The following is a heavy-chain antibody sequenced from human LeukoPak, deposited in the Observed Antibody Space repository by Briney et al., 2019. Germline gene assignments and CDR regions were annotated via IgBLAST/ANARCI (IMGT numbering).Heavy chain of an antibody. V-gene: IGHV3-53*01. CDR1: GFTVSSNY. D-gene: IGHD6-13*01. J-gene: IGHJ6*02. CDR2: IYSGGST. CDR3: ARGSPAGELYYYYYGMDV. Sequence: GGYLRLSCAASGFTVSSNYMSWVRQAPGKGLEWVSVIYSGGSTYYADSVKGRFTISRDNSKNTLYLQMNSLRAEDTAVYYCARGSPAGELYYYYYGMDVWGQGTTVTVSS.